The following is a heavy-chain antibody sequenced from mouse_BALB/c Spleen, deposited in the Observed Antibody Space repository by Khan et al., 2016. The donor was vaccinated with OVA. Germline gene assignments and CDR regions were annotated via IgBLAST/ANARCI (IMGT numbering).Heavy chain of an antibody. CDR3: ARRGLRWDFDY. J-gene: IGHJ2*01. CDR2: IIHCTGYT. Sequence: VKLQESGAELAKPGASVKMSCKASGYTFINYWILWVKQRPGQGLEWIGYIIHCTGYTENNQNFKDKATLTAAKSSSTAYMQLSSLTSEDSAVYYCARRGLRWDFDYWGQGTTPTVSS. D-gene: IGHD1-1*01. CDR1: GYTFINYW. V-gene: IGHV1-7*01.